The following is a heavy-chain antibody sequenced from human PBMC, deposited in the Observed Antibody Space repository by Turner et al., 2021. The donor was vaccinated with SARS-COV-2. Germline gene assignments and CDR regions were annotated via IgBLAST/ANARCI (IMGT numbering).Heavy chain of an antibody. V-gene: IGHV1-24*01. D-gene: IGHD3-22*01. CDR1: GYTLTELS. J-gene: IGHJ2*01. CDR2: FDPEDGET. CDR3: ATTLVTLIGDWYFDL. Sequence: QVQLVQSGAEVKKPGASVKVSCKVSGYTLTELSMHWVRQAPGKGLELMGGFDPEDGETIYAQKFQGRVPMTEDTSTDTAYMELSSLGSEDTAVYYCATTLVTLIGDWYFDLWGRGTLVTVSS.